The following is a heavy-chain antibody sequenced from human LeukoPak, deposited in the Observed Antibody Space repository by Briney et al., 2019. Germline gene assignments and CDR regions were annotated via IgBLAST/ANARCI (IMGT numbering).Heavy chain of an antibody. CDR2: IYYSGST. V-gene: IGHV4-59*01. CDR1: GGSTGGYN. D-gene: IGHD1-7*01. Sequence: LWGTLPSTSTAPGGSTGGYNGTWFRRPPGKGLEWIGYIYYSGSTNYNPSLKSRVTISVDTSKNQFSLKLSSVTAADTAAYYCAREKAGTPDYWGQGTLVTVSS. J-gene: IGHJ4*02. CDR3: AREKAGTPDY.